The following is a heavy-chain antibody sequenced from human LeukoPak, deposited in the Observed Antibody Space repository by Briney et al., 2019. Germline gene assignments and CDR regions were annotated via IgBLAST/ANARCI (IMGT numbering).Heavy chain of an antibody. V-gene: IGHV4-61*02. J-gene: IGHJ3*01. D-gene: IGHD1-26*01. CDR2: IYTSGST. Sequence: SQTLSLTCTVSGGSISSGSYYWSWIRQPAGKGLEWIGRIYTSGSTNYNPSLKSRVTISVDTSKNQFSLKLSSVTAADTAVYYCASRLTIVGATNDAFDFWGQGTMVTVSS. CDR1: GGSISSGSYY. CDR3: ASRLTIVGATNDAFDF.